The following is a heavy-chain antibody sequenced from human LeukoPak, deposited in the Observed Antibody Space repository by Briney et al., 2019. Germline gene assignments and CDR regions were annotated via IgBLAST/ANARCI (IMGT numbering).Heavy chain of an antibody. CDR1: GFTFSSYS. J-gene: IGHJ4*02. V-gene: IGHV3-48*01. CDR2: ISSSSSTI. D-gene: IGHD3-3*01. Sequence: GGSLRLSCAASGFTFSSYSMNWVRQAPGKGLEWVSYISSSSSTIYYADSVKGRFTISRDNAKNSLYLQMNSLRAEDTAVYYCARDSGNYDFWSGYYSYWGQGTLVTVSS. CDR3: ARDSGNYDFWSGYYSY.